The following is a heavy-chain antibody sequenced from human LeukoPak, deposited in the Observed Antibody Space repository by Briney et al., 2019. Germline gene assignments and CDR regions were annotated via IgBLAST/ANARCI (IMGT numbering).Heavy chain of an antibody. CDR1: GGSISSSSYY. CDR3: ARTNYDFWSGYPNWFDP. V-gene: IGHV4-39*01. CDR2: IYYSGST. Sequence: PSETLSLTCTVSGGSISSSSYYWGWIRQPPGKGLEWIGSIYYSGSTYYNPSLKSRVTISVDTSKNQFSLKLSSVTAADTAVYYCARTNYDFWSGYPNWFDPWGQGTLVTVSS. J-gene: IGHJ5*02. D-gene: IGHD3-3*01.